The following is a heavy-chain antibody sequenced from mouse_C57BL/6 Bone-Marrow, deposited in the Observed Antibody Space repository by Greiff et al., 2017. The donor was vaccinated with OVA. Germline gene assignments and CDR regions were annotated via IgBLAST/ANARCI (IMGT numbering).Heavy chain of an antibody. Sequence: VQLQQPGAELVKPGASVKLSCKASGYTFTSYWMHWVKQRPGRGLEWIGRIDPNSGGTKYNEKFKGKATLTADKSSSTAYMQFSSLTTEDSAIYYCARKGYYGSSYVYFDVWGTGTTVTVSS. D-gene: IGHD1-1*01. CDR2: IDPNSGGT. V-gene: IGHV1-62-3*01. CDR1: GYTFTSYW. J-gene: IGHJ1*03. CDR3: ARKGYYGSSYVYFDV.